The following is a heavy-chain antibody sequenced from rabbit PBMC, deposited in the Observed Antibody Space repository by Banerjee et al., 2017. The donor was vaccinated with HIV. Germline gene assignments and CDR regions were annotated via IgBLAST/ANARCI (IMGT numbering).Heavy chain of an antibody. CDR1: GFSFSSSYW. V-gene: IGHV1S45*01. CDR2: IYTGSDST. Sequence: QEQLEESGGDLVKPEGSLILTCTASGFSFSSSYWICGVRQAPGKGLEWIGCIYTGSDSTYYASWAKGRFTISKTSSTTVTLQMTSLTAADTATYFCAREYAGYAGYGYARLDLWGQGTLVTVS. J-gene: IGHJ3*01. CDR3: AREYAGYAGYGYARLDL. D-gene: IGHD6-1*01.